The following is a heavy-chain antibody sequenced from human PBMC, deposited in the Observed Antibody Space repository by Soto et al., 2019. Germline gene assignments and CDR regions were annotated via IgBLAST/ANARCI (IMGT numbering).Heavy chain of an antibody. J-gene: IGHJ5*02. D-gene: IGHD6-6*01. CDR1: GGTFSSYA. V-gene: IGHV1-69*01. Sequence: QVQLVQSGAEVKKPGSSVKVSCKASGGTFSSYAISWVRQAPGQGLEWMGGIIPIFGTANYSQKFQGRVTITADESTRTAYMELSSLRSEDTAVYCCAREIGRLMAARKYWFAPWGQGTLVTVSS. CDR2: IIPIFGTA. CDR3: AREIGRLMAARKYWFAP.